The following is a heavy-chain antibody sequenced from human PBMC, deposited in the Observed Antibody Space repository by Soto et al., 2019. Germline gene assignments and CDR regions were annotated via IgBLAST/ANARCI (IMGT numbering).Heavy chain of an antibody. CDR2: ISGSGGST. Sequence: GGSLRLSCAACGFSFSSYAMSWVRQAPGKGLEWVSAISGSGGSTYYADSVKGRFTISRDNSKNTLYLQMNSLRAEDTAVYYCAKAPGTPARPTYYYYMDVWGKGTTVTVSS. CDR3: AKAPGTPARPTYYYYMDV. J-gene: IGHJ6*03. V-gene: IGHV3-23*01. CDR1: GFSFSSYA. D-gene: IGHD6-6*01.